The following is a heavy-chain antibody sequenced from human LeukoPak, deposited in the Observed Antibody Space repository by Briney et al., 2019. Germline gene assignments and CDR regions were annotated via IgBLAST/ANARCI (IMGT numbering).Heavy chain of an antibody. CDR1: GFTFSSYG. Sequence: GGALRLSCVASGFTFSSYGMHWVRQAPGKGLEWVAIIWYEADKEFYGDSVKGRFTISRDNSHNTLYLQMNSLRVEDTAVYYCARDKSGRGIAEADYWGQGTLVTVSS. J-gene: IGHJ4*02. CDR3: ARDKSGRGIAEADY. CDR2: IWYEADKE. D-gene: IGHD6-19*01. V-gene: IGHV3-33*01.